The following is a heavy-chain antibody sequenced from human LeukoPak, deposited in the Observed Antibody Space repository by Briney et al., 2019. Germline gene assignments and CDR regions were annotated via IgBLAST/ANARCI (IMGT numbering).Heavy chain of an antibody. Sequence: PGRSLRLSCAASGFTFSNYGMHWVRQAPGKGLKWVALISYDGSKKYYVDSVKGRFTISRDNSKNTLDLQMNSLRAEDTAVYYCAKKAFDSGNYHWFDPWGQGTLVTVSS. J-gene: IGHJ5*02. V-gene: IGHV3-30*18. D-gene: IGHD3-10*01. CDR1: GFTFSNYG. CDR2: ISYDGSKK. CDR3: AKKAFDSGNYHWFDP.